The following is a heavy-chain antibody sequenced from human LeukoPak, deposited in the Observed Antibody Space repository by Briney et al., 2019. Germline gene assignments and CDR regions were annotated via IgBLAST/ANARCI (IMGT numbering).Heavy chain of an antibody. CDR1: GFTFSSYG. J-gene: IGHJ4*02. V-gene: IGHV3-30*18. CDR3: AKDVY. Sequence: GGSLRLSCAASGFTFSSYGMHWVRQAPGKGLKWVAVISYDGSNKYYADSVKGRFTISRDNSKNTLYLQMNSLRAEDTAVYYCAKDVYWGQGTLVTVSS. CDR2: ISYDGSNK.